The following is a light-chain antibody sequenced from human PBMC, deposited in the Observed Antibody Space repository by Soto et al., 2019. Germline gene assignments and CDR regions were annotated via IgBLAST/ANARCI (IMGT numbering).Light chain of an antibody. CDR1: QSVSGSF. V-gene: IGKV3-20*01. Sequence: EIVFTHSPVTLSLWGVERATLSCRASQSVSGSFLAWYQQKPGQAPRLLIYGASSRATGIPDRFSGSGSGTDFTLTISSLQPDDFATYYCQQYNSYSGTFGQGTKVDIK. J-gene: IGKJ1*01. CDR3: QQYNSYSGT. CDR2: GAS.